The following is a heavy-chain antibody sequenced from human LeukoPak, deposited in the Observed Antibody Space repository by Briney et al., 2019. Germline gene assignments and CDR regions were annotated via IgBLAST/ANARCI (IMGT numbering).Heavy chain of an antibody. D-gene: IGHD2-2*01. V-gene: IGHV4-59*01. CDR2: IYYSGST. Sequence: SVTLSLTCTVSGGSISSYYWSWIRQAPGKGLEWIGYIYYSGSTNYNPSLKSRVTISVDTSKNQFSLKLSSVTAADTAVYYCARVGHCSSTSCIGNWFDPWGQGTLVTVSS. CDR3: ARVGHCSSTSCIGNWFDP. CDR1: GGSISSYY. J-gene: IGHJ5*02.